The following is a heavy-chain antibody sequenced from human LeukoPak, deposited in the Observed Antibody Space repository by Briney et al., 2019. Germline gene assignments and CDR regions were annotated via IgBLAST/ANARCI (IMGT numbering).Heavy chain of an antibody. J-gene: IGHJ6*03. Sequence: SETLSLTCTVSGGSISSYYGSCLRQPAGKGLEWIGRIYPSGCTNYNPSLKGRVTMSVDTSKNQFSLKLSSVTAADTAVYYCAKEDIVVVPAAMGGYYYCYMDVWGKGTTVTVSS. CDR3: AKEDIVVVPAAMGGYYYCYMDV. CDR2: IYPSGCT. D-gene: IGHD2-2*01. CDR1: GGSISSYY. V-gene: IGHV4-4*07.